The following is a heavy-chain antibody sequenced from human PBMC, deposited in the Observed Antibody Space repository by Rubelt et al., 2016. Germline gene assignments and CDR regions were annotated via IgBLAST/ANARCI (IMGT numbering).Heavy chain of an antibody. Sequence: KKPGSSVKVSCKASGYTFTGYYMHWVRQAPGQGLEWMGRINPNSGGTNYAQKFQGRVTMTRDTSISTAYMELSRLRSDDTAVYYCARVFVFGVVAVAGPGDYWGQGTLVTVSS. V-gene: IGHV1-2*06. CDR1: GYTFTGYY. D-gene: IGHD6-19*01. CDR3: ARVFVFGVVAVAGPGDY. J-gene: IGHJ4*02. CDR2: INPNSGGT.